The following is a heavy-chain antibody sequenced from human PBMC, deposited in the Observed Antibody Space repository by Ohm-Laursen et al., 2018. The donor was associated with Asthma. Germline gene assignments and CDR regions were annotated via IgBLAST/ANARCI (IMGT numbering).Heavy chain of an antibody. V-gene: IGHV3-23*01. J-gene: IGHJ3*02. CDR2: ISGSGANT. CDR1: GFIFSDYA. D-gene: IGHD4-23*01. CDR3: ARTVVFDI. Sequence: SLRLSCAASGFIFSDYAMSWVRQAPGKGLEWVSSISGSGANTYYAASVKGRFTISRDNARNTLYLQMNSLRGEDTAPYYCARTVVFDIWGQGTMVTVSS.